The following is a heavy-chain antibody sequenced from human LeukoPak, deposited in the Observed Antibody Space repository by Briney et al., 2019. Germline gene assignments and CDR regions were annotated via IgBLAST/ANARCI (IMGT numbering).Heavy chain of an antibody. CDR3: ARVVGAAPFDY. J-gene: IGHJ4*02. D-gene: IGHD2-2*01. CDR1: GYSFSSYW. CDR2: IYPSDSHT. V-gene: IGHV5-51*01. Sequence: GESLKISCQGSGYSFSSYWIAWVRQMPGNGLEWMGVIYPSDSHTTYSPSFQGQVTISADKSINTAYLQWNSLQASDTAIYYCARVVGAAPFDYWGQGTLVTVSS.